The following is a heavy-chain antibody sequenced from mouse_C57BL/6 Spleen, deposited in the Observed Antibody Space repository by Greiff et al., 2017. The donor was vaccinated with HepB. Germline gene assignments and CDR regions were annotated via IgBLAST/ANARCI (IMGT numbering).Heavy chain of an antibody. Sequence: VQLQQSGAELVKPGASVKLSCKASGYTFTSYWMHWVKQRPGQGLEWIGMIHPNSGSTNYNEKFKSKATLTVDKSSSTAYMQLSSLTSEDSAVYYCARTYYGYDGGAFDYWGQGTTLTVSS. CDR3: ARTYYGYDGGAFDY. CDR2: IHPNSGST. CDR1: GYTFTSYW. D-gene: IGHD2-9*01. V-gene: IGHV1-64*01. J-gene: IGHJ2*01.